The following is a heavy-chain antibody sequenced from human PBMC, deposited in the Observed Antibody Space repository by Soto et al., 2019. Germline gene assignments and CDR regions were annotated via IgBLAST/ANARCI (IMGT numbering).Heavy chain of an antibody. J-gene: IGHJ4*02. V-gene: IGHV4-59*01. CDR3: ARARNYDILTGYYYFDY. CDR2: IYYSGST. CDR1: GGSISSYY. D-gene: IGHD3-9*01. Sequence: SETLSLTCTVSGGSISSYYWSWIRQPPGKGLEWIGYIYYSGSTNYNPSLKSRVTISVDTSKNQFSLKLSSVTAADTAVYYCARARNYDILTGYYYFDYWGQGTLVTVSS.